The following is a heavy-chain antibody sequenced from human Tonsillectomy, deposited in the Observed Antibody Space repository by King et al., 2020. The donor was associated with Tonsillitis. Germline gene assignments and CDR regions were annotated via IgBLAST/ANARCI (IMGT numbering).Heavy chain of an antibody. CDR1: GFSLSTSGVG. CDR3: ARNPVSGYCSSTSCLNWFDP. V-gene: IGHV2-5*01. CDR2: IYWNDDI. D-gene: IGHD2-2*03. J-gene: IGHJ5*02. Sequence: TLKESGPTLVKPTQTLTLTCTFSGFSLSTSGVGVGWIRQPPGKALEWLALIYWNDDIRYSPSLKSRLTITKDTSKNQVVLTRTNMDPVDTATYYCARNPVSGYCSSTSCLNWFDPWGQGTLVTVSS.